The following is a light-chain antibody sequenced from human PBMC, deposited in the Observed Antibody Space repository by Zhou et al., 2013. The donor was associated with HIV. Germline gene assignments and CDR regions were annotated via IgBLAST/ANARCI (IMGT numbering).Light chain of an antibody. CDR3: QQSYSVPVT. J-gene: IGKJ4*01. Sequence: DIQMTQSPSSLSASVGDRVRITCRSSLSVRKSLNWYQHKPGIAPKLLIYQVSTLQSGVTPRFNGSGSGTDFTLTIDSLRPEDSATYYCQQSYSVPVTFGGGTK. V-gene: IGKV1-39*01. CDR1: LSVRKS. CDR2: QVS.